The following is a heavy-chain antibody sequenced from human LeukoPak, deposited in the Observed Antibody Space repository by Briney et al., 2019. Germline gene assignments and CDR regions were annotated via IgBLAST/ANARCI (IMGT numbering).Heavy chain of an antibody. V-gene: IGHV4-34*12. CDR3: AREGEWELLGVAFDI. J-gene: IGHJ3*02. CDR2: IIHSGST. Sequence: SETLSLTCAVYGGSFSGYYWSWIRQPPGKGLEWIGEIIHSGSTNYNPSLKSRVTISVDTSKNQFSLKLSSVTAADTAVYYSAREGEWELLGVAFDIWGQGTMVTVSS. CDR1: GGSFSGYY. D-gene: IGHD1-26*01.